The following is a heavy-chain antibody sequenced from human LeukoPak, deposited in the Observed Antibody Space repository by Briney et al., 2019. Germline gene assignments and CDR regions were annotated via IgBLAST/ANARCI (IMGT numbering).Heavy chain of an antibody. CDR2: ISGSGGST. J-gene: IGHJ4*02. CDR3: AKSFLGDSSGYYSYYFDY. D-gene: IGHD3-22*01. V-gene: IGHV3-23*01. CDR1: GFTFRSYA. Sequence: GGSLRLSCAASGFTFRSYAMSWVRQAPGKGLEWVSAISGSGGSTYYADSVKGRFTISRDNSKNTLYLQMNSLRAEDTAVYYCAKSFLGDSSGYYSYYFDYWGQGTLVTVSS.